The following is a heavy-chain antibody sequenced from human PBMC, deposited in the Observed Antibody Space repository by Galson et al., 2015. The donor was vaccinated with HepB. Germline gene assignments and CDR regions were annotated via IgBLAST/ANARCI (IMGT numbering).Heavy chain of an antibody. Sequence: LSLTCTVSGASISSSLYYWVWIRQPPEKGLEWIGSIYYTGNTYYTSSLKSRVTMSMDMSKNQFSLKVNSVTAADTAVYYCARAAGDSSTYANDYWGQGTLVTVSS. J-gene: IGHJ4*02. CDR3: ARAAGDSSTYANDY. CDR2: IYYTGNT. CDR1: GASISSSLYY. V-gene: IGHV4-39*07. D-gene: IGHD5-18*01.